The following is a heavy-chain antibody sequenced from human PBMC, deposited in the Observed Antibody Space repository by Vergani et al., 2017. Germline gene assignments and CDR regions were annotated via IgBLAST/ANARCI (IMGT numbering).Heavy chain of an antibody. CDR3: AKHPVISPTRNYYAMDV. V-gene: IGHV3-11*04. CDR2: ISPGASTV. CDR1: GFKFSDNY. Sequence: LEESGGGSVKPGGSLRLSCAASGFKFSDNYMSWIRQAPGKGLEWVSHISPGASTVSYTDSVTGRFTVSRDNDNNSLTLDMTTLRVEDTAFYYCAKHPVISPTRNYYAMDVWGQGTTVTVSS. J-gene: IGHJ6*02. D-gene: IGHD3-16*02.